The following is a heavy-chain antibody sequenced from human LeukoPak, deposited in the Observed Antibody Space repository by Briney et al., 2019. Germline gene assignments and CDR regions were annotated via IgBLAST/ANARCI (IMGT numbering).Heavy chain of an antibody. V-gene: IGHV3-30*04. CDR3: AKASPNRLVYYYYYYMDV. J-gene: IGHJ6*03. D-gene: IGHD1-14*01. CDR1: GFTFSSYV. Sequence: GGSLRLSCAASGFTFSSYVMHWVRQAPGKGLECVAIISYDGSNEYYADSVKGRFTISRDNSKNTLYLQMNSLRAADTAVYYCAKASPNRLVYYYYYYMDVWGKGTTVTVSS. CDR2: ISYDGSNE.